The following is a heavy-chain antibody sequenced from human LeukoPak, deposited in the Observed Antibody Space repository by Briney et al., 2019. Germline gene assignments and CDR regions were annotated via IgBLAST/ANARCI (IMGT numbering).Heavy chain of an antibody. V-gene: IGHV3-53*04. Sequence: GGSLRLSCAASGFTVSSNYMSWVRQAPGKGLEWVSVIYSGGSTYYADSVKGRFTISRHNSKNTLYLQMNSLRAKDTAVYYCARVNGFRSLNYWGQGTLVTVSS. CDR3: ARVNGFRSLNY. J-gene: IGHJ4*02. CDR2: IYSGGST. CDR1: GFTVSSNY. D-gene: IGHD5-24*01.